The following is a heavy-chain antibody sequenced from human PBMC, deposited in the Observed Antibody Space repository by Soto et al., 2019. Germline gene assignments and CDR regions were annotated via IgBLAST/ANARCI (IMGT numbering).Heavy chain of an antibody. CDR2: IKYSGHT. CDR3: ARVDIAVVPATTFDY. D-gene: IGHD2-2*01. V-gene: IGHV4-39*01. CDR1: GGSISSISYY. J-gene: IGHJ4*02. Sequence: QLQLQESGPGLVKPSETLSLTCTVSGGSISSISYYWGWIRQPPGKGLEWIGSIKYSGHTFYNPSRQSRVTLSVDTSKNLFSLRLSSVTAAETAVYYCARVDIAVVPATTFDYWGQGTLVTVSS.